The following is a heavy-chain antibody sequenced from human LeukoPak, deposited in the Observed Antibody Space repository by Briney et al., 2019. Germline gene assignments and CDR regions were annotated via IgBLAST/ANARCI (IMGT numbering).Heavy chain of an antibody. CDR2: IIPILGIA. CDR3: ARDGLVRGVIVD. D-gene: IGHD3-10*01. J-gene: IGHJ4*02. Sequence: ASVTVSCKASGGTFSSYTISWVRQAPGQGGEGMGRIIPILGIANYAQKFQGRVTITADKSTSTAYMELSSLRSEDTAVYYCARDGLVRGVIVDWGQGTLVTVSS. CDR1: GGTFSSYT. V-gene: IGHV1-69*04.